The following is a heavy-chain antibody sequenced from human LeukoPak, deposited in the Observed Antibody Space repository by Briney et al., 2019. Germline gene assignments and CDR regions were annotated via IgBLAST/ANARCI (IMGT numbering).Heavy chain of an antibody. D-gene: IGHD6-13*01. CDR3: ARHSYTSTWSPFDF. Sequence: SETLSLTCTVSGGSISSSSYYWGWIRQPPGKGLEWIVSIYYSGITFYNPSLKSRVTVSVDTSKNQFSLKLYSVTAADTAVYYCARHSYTSTWSPFDFWGQGTLVTVSS. V-gene: IGHV4-39*01. CDR1: GGSISSSSYY. CDR2: IYYSGIT. J-gene: IGHJ4*02.